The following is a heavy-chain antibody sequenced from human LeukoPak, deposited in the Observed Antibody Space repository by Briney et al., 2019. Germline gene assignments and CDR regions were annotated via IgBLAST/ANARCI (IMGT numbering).Heavy chain of an antibody. CDR2: ISYDGSNK. V-gene: IGHV3-30*18. J-gene: IGHJ6*04. Sequence: PGGSLRLSCAASGFTLSNHGMHWVRQAPGKGLEWVAVISYDGSNKYYADAVKGRFTISRDNSKNTLDLQMNSLRVEDTAVYYCAKDLRAVGMVRGVGYYYYGMDVWGKGTTVTVSP. D-gene: IGHD3-10*01. CDR1: GFTLSNHG. CDR3: AKDLRAVGMVRGVGYYYYGMDV.